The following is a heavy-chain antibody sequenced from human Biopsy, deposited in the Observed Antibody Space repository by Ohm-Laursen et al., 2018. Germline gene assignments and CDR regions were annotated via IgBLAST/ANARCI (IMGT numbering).Heavy chain of an antibody. CDR1: GFTFSDHY. CDR3: ARDLYDFCGGCPFDP. Sequence: SLRLSCAASGFTFSDHYMEWVRQAPGKGLECVSVINGSGGSTYYADPVKGRFTISRDNSKNTLYLQMNSLRAEDTAMYYCARDLYDFCGGCPFDPWGQGTLATVS. CDR2: INGSGGST. V-gene: IGHV3-23*01. D-gene: IGHD3-3*01. J-gene: IGHJ5*02.